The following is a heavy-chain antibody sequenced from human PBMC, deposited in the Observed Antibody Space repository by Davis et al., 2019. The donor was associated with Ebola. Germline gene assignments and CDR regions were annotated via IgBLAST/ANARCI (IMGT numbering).Heavy chain of an antibody. CDR3: TSRGNTVNNEY. CDR2: SRSKANSYAT. Sequence: GESLKISCAASGFTFSGSAMHWLRQSSGKGLEWVGRSRSKANSYATAYAASVKGRFTISRDDSKNTAYLQMTSLKTEDTAVYYCTSRGNTVNNEYWGQGTLVTVS. V-gene: IGHV3-73*01. D-gene: IGHD4-17*01. CDR1: GFTFSGSA. J-gene: IGHJ4*02.